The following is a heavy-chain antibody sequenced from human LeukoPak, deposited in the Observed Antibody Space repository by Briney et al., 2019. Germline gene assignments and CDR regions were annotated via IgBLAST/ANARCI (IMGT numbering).Heavy chain of an antibody. J-gene: IGHJ4*02. CDR2: ISGSGAGT. CDR1: GFTFNSYG. V-gene: IGHV3-23*01. CDR3: VKDLGGPMLTFGGQRGYFDY. D-gene: IGHD3-16*01. Sequence: GGSLRLSCAASGFTFNSYGMSWVRQAPGKGLEWVSAISGSGAGTYYADSVKGRFTISRDYSQNTLSLQMNSLRAEDTAVYYCVKDLGGPMLTFGGQRGYFDYWGQGALVTVSS.